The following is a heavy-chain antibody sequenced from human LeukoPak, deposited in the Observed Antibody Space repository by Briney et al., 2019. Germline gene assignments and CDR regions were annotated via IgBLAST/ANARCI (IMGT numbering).Heavy chain of an antibody. J-gene: IGHJ4*02. CDR2: MYHSGST. V-gene: IGHV4-38-2*02. CDR3: ARGFRGDNFDY. Sequence: PSETLSLTCSVSGYSISSAYYWGWIRQPPGKGLEWIGTMYHSGSTNYNPSLKSRVTISVDTSKNQFSLKLSSVTAVDTAVYFCARGFRGDNFDYWGQGTLVTVSS. D-gene: IGHD7-27*01. CDR1: GYSISSAYY.